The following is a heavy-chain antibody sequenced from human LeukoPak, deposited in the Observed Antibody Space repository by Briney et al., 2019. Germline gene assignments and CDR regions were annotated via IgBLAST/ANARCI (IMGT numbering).Heavy chain of an antibody. CDR3: ASHSGGYAY. J-gene: IGHJ4*02. CDR1: GGSISSYY. V-gene: IGHV4-59*12. CDR2: IYYSDSA. Sequence: IPSETLSLTCTVSGGSISSYYWSWIRQPPGKGLEWIGYIYYSDSAYYNPSLKSRVTISIDTSKNQFSLKLNSVTAADTAVYYCASHSGGYAYWGQGTLVTVSS. D-gene: IGHD5-12*01.